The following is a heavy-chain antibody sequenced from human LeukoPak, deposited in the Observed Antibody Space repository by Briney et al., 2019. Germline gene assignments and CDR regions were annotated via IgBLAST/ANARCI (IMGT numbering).Heavy chain of an antibody. CDR1: GGSISSYY. V-gene: IGHV4-59*01. J-gene: IGHJ3*02. CDR2: IYYSGST. CDR3: ARTTEDAFDI. D-gene: IGHD4-11*01. Sequence: PSETLSLTCTVSGGSISSYYWSWIRQPPGKGLEWIGYIYYSGSTNYNPPLKSRVTISVDTSKNQFSLKLSSVTAADTAVYYCARTTEDAFDIWGQGTMVTVSS.